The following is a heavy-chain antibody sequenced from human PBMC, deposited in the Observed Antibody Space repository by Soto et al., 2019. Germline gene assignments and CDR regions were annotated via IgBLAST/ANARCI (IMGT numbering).Heavy chain of an antibody. CDR2: IWYDGSNK. V-gene: IGHV3-33*01. Sequence: GGSLRLSCAASGFTFSSYGMHWVRQAPGKGLEWVAVIWYDGSNKYYADSVKGRFTISRDNSKNTLYLQMNSLRAEDTAVYYCARGFEWEAGTGPDYWGQGTLVTVSS. J-gene: IGHJ4*02. CDR1: GFTFSSYG. D-gene: IGHD6-19*01. CDR3: ARGFEWEAGTGPDY.